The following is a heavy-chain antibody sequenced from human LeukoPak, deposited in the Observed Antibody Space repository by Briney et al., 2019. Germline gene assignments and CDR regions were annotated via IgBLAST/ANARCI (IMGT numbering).Heavy chain of an antibody. D-gene: IGHD6-19*01. V-gene: IGHV3-23*01. CDR2: ISGSGGST. J-gene: IGHJ4*02. CDR3: ARGERGTGWYYFDY. Sequence: PGGSLRLSCAASGFTFSSYAMSWVRQAPGKGLEWVSAISGSGGSTYYADSVKGRFTISRDNSKNTLYLQMNSLRAEDTAVFYCARGERGTGWYYFDYWGQGTLVTVSS. CDR1: GFTFSSYA.